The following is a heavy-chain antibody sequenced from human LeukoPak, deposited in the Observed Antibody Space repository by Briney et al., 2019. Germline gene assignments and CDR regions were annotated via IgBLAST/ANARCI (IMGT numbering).Heavy chain of an antibody. CDR2: INHSGST. CDR3: ARVPNYSGSYSDAFDI. D-gene: IGHD1-26*01. Sequence: SETLSLTCAVYGGSFSGYYWSWIRQPPGKGLEWIGEINHSGSTNYNPSLKSRVTISVDTSKNQFSLKLSSVTAADTAVYYCARVPNYSGSYSDAFDIWGQGTMVTVSS. J-gene: IGHJ3*02. CDR1: GGSFSGYY. V-gene: IGHV4-34*01.